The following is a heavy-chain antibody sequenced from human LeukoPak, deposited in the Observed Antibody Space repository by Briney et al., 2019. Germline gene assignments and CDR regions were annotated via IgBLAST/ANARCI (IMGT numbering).Heavy chain of an antibody. CDR3: AREVNYYGSGYFDY. V-gene: IGHV4-59*01. CDR2: IYYSGST. J-gene: IGHJ4*02. Sequence: SETLSLTCTVSGGSISSYYWSWIRQPPGKGLEWIGYIYYSGSTNYNPSLKSRVTISVDTSKNQFSLKLSPVTAADTAVYYCAREVNYYGSGYFDYWGQGTLVTVSS. CDR1: GGSISSYY. D-gene: IGHD3-10*01.